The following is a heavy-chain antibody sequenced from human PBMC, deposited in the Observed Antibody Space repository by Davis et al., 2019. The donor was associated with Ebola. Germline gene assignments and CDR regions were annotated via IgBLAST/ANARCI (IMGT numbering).Heavy chain of an antibody. Sequence: PGGSLRLSCAASGFTFSSYSMNWVRQAPGKGLEWVSSISSSSSYIYYADSVKGRFTISRDNAKNSLYLQMNSLRAEDTAVYYCASPYCSSTSCYTYNDAFDIWGQGTMVTVSS. CDR1: GFTFSSYS. CDR2: ISSSSSYI. D-gene: IGHD2-2*02. CDR3: ASPYCSSTSCYTYNDAFDI. V-gene: IGHV3-21*01. J-gene: IGHJ3*02.